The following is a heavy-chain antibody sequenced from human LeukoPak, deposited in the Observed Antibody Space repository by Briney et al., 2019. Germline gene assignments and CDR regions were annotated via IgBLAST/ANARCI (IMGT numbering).Heavy chain of an antibody. CDR3: ARGAKYYYDSSGYYIFDS. D-gene: IGHD3-22*01. V-gene: IGHV3-11*01. CDR1: GFTFSDYY. CDR2: ISTSGSNI. J-gene: IGHJ4*02. Sequence: GGSLRLSCAASGFTFSDYYMSWIRQVPGKGLEWVSYISTSGSNIYYADSMKGRFTISRDNAKNSLYLQMNSLRAEDTAVYYCARGAKYYYDSSGYYIFDSWGQGTLVTVSS.